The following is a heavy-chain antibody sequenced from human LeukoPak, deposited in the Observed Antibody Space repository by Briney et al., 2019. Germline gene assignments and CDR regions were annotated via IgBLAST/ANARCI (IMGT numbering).Heavy chain of an antibody. CDR1: GYTFTGYY. CDR2: INPNSGGT. Sequence: ASVKVSCTASGYTFTGYYMHWVRQAPGQGLEWMGWINPNSGGTNYVQRFQGRVTMTRDTSISTAYMELSRLRSDDTAVYYCARVRIGQQLDKYYYYAMDVWGQGTTVTVSS. CDR3: ARVRIGQQLDKYYYYAMDV. V-gene: IGHV1-2*02. D-gene: IGHD6-13*01. J-gene: IGHJ6*02.